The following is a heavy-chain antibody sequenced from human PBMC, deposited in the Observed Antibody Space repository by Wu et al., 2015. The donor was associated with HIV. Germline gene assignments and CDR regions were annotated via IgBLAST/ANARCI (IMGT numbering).Heavy chain of an antibody. CDR3: ARASCSSTSCYTRLGEYNWFDP. Sequence: QVQLVQSGAEVKKPGSSVKVSCKASGGTFSSYAISWVRQAPGQGLEWMGGIIPIFGTANYAQKFQGRVTITADESTSTAYMELSSLRSEDTAVYYCARASCSSTSCYTRLGEYNWFDPWGQGTLVTVSS. J-gene: IGHJ5*02. CDR2: IIPIFGTA. CDR1: GGTFSSYA. V-gene: IGHV1-69*12. D-gene: IGHD2-2*02.